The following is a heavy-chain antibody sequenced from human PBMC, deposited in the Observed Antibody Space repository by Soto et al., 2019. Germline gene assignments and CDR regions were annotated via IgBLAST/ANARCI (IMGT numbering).Heavy chain of an antibody. V-gene: IGHV4-39*01. Sequence: SETLSLTCTVSGGSISNSSYYWAWIRQPPGKGLEWIGTIYYTGRTYYNPSLKSRVTMSVDTSKDQFSLKLSSVTAADTAVYYCARWALTRTKGYYYGMDVWGQGTTVTVSS. D-gene: IGHD2-8*01. CDR2: IYYTGRT. CDR3: ARWALTRTKGYYYGMDV. CDR1: GGSISNSSYY. J-gene: IGHJ6*02.